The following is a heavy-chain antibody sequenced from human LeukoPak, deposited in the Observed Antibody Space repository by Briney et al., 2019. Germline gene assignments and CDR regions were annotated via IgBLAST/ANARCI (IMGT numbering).Heavy chain of an antibody. CDR2: ISGSGGST. CDR3: AKGPVYDSSGYYSNYFDY. V-gene: IGHV3-23*01. Sequence: GESLRLSCAASGFTFSTYSMNWVRQAPGKGLEWVSAISGSGGSTYYADSVKGRFTISRDNSKNMLYLQMNSLRAEDTAVYYCAKGPVYDSSGYYSNYFDYWGQGTLVTVSS. D-gene: IGHD3-22*01. CDR1: GFTFSTYS. J-gene: IGHJ4*02.